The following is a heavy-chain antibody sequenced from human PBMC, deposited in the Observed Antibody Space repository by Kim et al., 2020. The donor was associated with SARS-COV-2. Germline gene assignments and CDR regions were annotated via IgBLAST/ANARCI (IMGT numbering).Heavy chain of an antibody. CDR1: GFTFSTYA. J-gene: IGHJ4*02. CDR2: VNGPGGST. V-gene: IGHV3-23*01. CDR3: VPILRANNGYDLDLDY. Sequence: GGSLRLSCTASGFTFSTYAMSWVRQAPGKGLEWISAVNGPGGSTYYADTVKGRFTTSRDNSMNTVSLQMISLRVEDTAIYYCVPILRANNGYDLDLDYWGQGTLVTVSS. D-gene: IGHD5-12*01.